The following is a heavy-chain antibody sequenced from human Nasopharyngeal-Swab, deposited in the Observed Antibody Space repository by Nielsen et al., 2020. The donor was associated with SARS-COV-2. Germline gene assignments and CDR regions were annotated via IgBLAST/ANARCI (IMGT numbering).Heavy chain of an antibody. CDR1: GFSFSSYS. J-gene: IGHJ4*02. V-gene: IGHV3-48*04. CDR3: ARDRWGAAANIFLDS. Sequence: GESLKISCEASGFSFSSYSMNWVRQAPGKGLEWLSYMSSNSRAIFYADSVKGRFTISRDNTTTFLYLDMNSLRVEDTAVYYCARDRWGAAANIFLDSWGQGTPVTVSS. D-gene: IGHD6-13*01. CDR2: MSSNSRAI.